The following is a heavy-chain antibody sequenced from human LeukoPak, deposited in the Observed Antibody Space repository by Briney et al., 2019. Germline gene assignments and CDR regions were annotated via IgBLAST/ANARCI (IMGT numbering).Heavy chain of an antibody. CDR3: ARAGRFAYSNNYYYYGMDV. CDR1: GFTLSNYW. V-gene: IGHV3-74*01. CDR2: INSYGTST. Sequence: GGSLRLSCAASGFTLSNYWMHWVRQAPGKGLVWVSHINSYGTSTIYADFVKGRFTISRDNSKNTLYLQMNSLRAEDTAVYYCARAGRFAYSNNYYYYGMDVWGQGTTVTVSS. D-gene: IGHD4-11*01. J-gene: IGHJ6*02.